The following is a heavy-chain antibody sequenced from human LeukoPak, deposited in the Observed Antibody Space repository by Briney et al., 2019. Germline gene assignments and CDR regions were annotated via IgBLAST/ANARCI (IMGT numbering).Heavy chain of an antibody. Sequence: SETLSLTCAVYGGSFSGYYWSWIRQPPGKGLEWIGEINHSGSTNYNPSLKSRVTISVDKSKNQFSLKLSSVTAADTAVYYCARYDVGWYYFDHWGQGTLVTVSS. CDR3: ARYDVGWYYFDH. J-gene: IGHJ4*02. V-gene: IGHV4-34*01. CDR2: INHSGST. CDR1: GGSFSGYY. D-gene: IGHD6-19*01.